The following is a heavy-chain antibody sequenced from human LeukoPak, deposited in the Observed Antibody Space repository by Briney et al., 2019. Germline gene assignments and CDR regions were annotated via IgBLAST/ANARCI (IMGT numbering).Heavy chain of an antibody. Sequence: ASVKVSCKASGYTFTGYYMHWVRQAPGQGLEWMGRINPNSGGTNYAQKFQGRVTMTRDTSISTAYMELSRLRSDDTAVYYCASSIGYCTNGVCWGAFGIWGQGTMVTVSS. CDR1: GYTFTGYY. CDR2: INPNSGGT. D-gene: IGHD2-8*01. CDR3: ASSIGYCTNGVCWGAFGI. J-gene: IGHJ3*02. V-gene: IGHV1-2*06.